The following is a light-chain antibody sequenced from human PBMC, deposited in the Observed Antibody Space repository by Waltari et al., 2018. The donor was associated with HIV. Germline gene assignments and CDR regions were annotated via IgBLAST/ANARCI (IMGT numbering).Light chain of an antibody. Sequence: SYVLTQPPSVSVAPGQTSRIACGGNNIGSQSVHWYQQKPGRAPVVVVDDDGDRPSGIPERFSGSNSGNTATLTISRVEAGDEADYYCQVWDSNSDHWVFGGGTKLTVL. V-gene: IGLV3-21*02. CDR3: QVWDSNSDHWV. J-gene: IGLJ3*02. CDR2: DDG. CDR1: NIGSQS.